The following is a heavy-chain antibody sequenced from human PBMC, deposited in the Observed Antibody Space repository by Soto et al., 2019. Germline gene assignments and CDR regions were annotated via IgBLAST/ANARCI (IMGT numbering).Heavy chain of an antibody. CDR1: GGSISSSNW. V-gene: IGHV4-4*02. CDR3: ARDQHSSSWSYYYYYGMDV. J-gene: IGHJ6*02. Sequence: PSETLSLTCAVSGGSISSSNWWSWVRQPPGKGLEWIGEIYHSGSTNYNPSLKSRVTISVDKSKNQFSLKLCSVTAADTAVYYCARDQHSSSWSYYYYYGMDVWGQGTTVTVSS. D-gene: IGHD6-13*01. CDR2: IYHSGST.